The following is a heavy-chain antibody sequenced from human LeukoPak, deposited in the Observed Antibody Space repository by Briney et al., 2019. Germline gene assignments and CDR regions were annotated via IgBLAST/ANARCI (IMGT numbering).Heavy chain of an antibody. D-gene: IGHD3-22*01. V-gene: IGHV4-39*07. CDR3: ARVVGDYDSSGYYLSPPKWFDY. CDR2: IYYSGST. Sequence: SETLSLTCTVSGGSISSGSYYWGWIRQPPGKGLEWIGTIYYSGSTYYNPSLKSRVTISVDTSKNQFSLKLSSVTAADTAVYYCARVVGDYDSSGYYLSPPKWFDYWGQGTLVTVSS. CDR1: GGSISSGSYY. J-gene: IGHJ4*02.